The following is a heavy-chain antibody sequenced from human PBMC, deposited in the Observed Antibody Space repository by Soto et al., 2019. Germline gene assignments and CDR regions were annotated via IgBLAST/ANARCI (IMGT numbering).Heavy chain of an antibody. CDR1: GFTFSSYG. V-gene: IGHV3-33*01. CDR2: IWYDGSNK. D-gene: IGHD3-10*01. Sequence: PGGSLRLSCAASGFTFSSYGMHWVRQAPGKGLEWVAVIWYDGSNKYYADSVKGRFTISRDNSKNTLYLQMNSLRAEDTAVYYCARVSVVRGGASDDWGQGSLVTVSS. CDR3: ARVSVVRGGASDD. J-gene: IGHJ4*02.